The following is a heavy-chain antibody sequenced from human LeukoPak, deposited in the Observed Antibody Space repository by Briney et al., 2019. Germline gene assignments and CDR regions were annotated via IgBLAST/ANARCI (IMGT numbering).Heavy chain of an antibody. V-gene: IGHV1-69*04. CDR2: IIPILGIA. Sequence: ASVKVSCKASGYTFTSYGISWVRQAPGQGLEWMGRIIPILGIANYAQKFQGRVTITADKSTSTAYMELSSLRSEDTAVYYCARVPPTTSNWFDPWGQGTLVTVSS. CDR3: ARVPPTTSNWFDP. CDR1: GYTFTSYG. J-gene: IGHJ5*02. D-gene: IGHD4-17*01.